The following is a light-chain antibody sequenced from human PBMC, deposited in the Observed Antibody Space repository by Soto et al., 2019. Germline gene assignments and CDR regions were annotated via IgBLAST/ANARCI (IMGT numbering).Light chain of an antibody. CDR2: GAS. CDR3: QQSYSTPPG. Sequence: EIVMTQSPATLSVSPGERATLSCRASQSVSSNLAWYQQKPGQAPRLLIYGASTRDNGVPARFSGSGSGTEFTLTISSLQSEDSAVYYCQQSYSTPPGFGGGTKVEIK. CDR1: QSVSSN. V-gene: IGKV3-15*01. J-gene: IGKJ4*01.